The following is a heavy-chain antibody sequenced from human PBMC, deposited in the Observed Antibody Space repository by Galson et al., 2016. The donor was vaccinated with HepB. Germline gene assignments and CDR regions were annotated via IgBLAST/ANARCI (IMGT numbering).Heavy chain of an antibody. D-gene: IGHD3-3*01. CDR2: IVVASGKT. V-gene: IGHV1-58*01. CDR1: GFTFTTSA. J-gene: IGHJ4*02. CDR3: AALRVAFYDFWSGSEYFDY. Sequence: SVKVSCKASGFTFTTSAVQWVRQARGQRLEWIGRIVVASGKTNYAQKFQERVTITRDKSTSTAYMELSNLTSEDTAVYYCAALRVAFYDFWSGSEYFDYWGQGTQVTVSS.